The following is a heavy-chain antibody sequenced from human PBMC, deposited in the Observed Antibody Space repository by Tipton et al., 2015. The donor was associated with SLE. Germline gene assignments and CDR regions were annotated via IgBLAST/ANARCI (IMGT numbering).Heavy chain of an antibody. D-gene: IGHD2-2*01. CDR1: GGSISSSYY. CDR3: ARVGYCSSPTCYSDSFDI. V-gene: IGHV4-39*07. Sequence: TLSLTCTVSGGSISSSYYWGWIRQSPGKGLEWIGSISYTGSTYYNPSLKSRVTISVDMSKNQFSLKLTSVTATDTAVYFCARVGYCSSPTCYSDSFDIWGQGTMVTVSS. J-gene: IGHJ3*02. CDR2: ISYTGST.